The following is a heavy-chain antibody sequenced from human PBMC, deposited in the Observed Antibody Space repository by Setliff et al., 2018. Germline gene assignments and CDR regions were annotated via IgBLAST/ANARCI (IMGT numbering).Heavy chain of an antibody. CDR3: ARSYDSGFYHQRDAYEI. CDR2: ISGGGTT. CDR1: RFTFSSYA. J-gene: IGHJ3*02. V-gene: IGHV3-23*01. D-gene: IGHD3-22*01. Sequence: PGGSLRLSCAASRFTFSSYAMSWVRQAPGKGLEWVSVISGGGTTYYADSVKGRFTISRDTSKKTLYLQMNSLRAEDTAVYYCARSYDSGFYHQRDAYEIWGQGTMVT.